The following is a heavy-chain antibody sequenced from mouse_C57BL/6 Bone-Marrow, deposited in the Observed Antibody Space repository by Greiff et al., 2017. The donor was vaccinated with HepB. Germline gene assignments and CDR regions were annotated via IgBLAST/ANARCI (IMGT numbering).Heavy chain of an antibody. D-gene: IGHD1-1*01. CDR1: GYTFTSYW. CDR2: IHPNSGST. V-gene: IGHV1-64*01. Sequence: VQLQQPGAELVKPGASVKLSCKASGYTFTSYWMHWVKQRPGQGLEWIGMIHPNSGSTNYNEKFKSKATLTVDKSSSTAYMQLSSLTSEDSAVYYCAPLITTVDYFDYWGQGTTLTVSS. CDR3: APLITTVDYFDY. J-gene: IGHJ2*01.